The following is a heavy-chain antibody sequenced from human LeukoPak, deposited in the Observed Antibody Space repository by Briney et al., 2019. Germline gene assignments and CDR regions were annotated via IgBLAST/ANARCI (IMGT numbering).Heavy chain of an antibody. Sequence: PGGSLRLSCAAPGFTFDDYAMHWVRQAPGKGLEWVSLISWDGGSTYYADSVKGRFTISRDNSKNTLYLQMNSLRAEDTAVYYCARGGSYLSAFDIWGQGTMVTVSS. D-gene: IGHD1-26*01. CDR1: GFTFDDYA. CDR3: ARGGSYLSAFDI. V-gene: IGHV3-43D*03. J-gene: IGHJ3*02. CDR2: ISWDGGST.